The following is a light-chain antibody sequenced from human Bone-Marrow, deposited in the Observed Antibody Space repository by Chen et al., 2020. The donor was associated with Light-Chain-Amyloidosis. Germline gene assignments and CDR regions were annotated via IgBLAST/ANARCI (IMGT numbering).Light chain of an antibody. CDR3: QVWDRSSDRPV. CDR1: NIGSTS. Sequence: SYVLTQPSSVSVAPGQTATIACGGNNIGSTSVHWYQQTPGQAPLLVVYDDRYRPAGIPERLSGSNSGNTATLTSSRVEAGDEADYYCQVWDRSSDRPVFGGGTKLTVL. CDR2: DDR. J-gene: IGLJ3*02. V-gene: IGLV3-21*02.